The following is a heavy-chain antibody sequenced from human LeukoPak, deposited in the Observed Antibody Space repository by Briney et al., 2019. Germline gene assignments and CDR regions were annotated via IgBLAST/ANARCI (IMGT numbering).Heavy chain of an antibody. CDR1: GFTFR. CDR3: ARVDGHAHWFDP. CDR2: IKQDGRDK. Sequence: GGSLRLSCAASGFTFRKSWVRQARGKGLEWVAYIKQDGRDKYYVDSVKGRFTISRDNAKNSLYLQMNSLRAEDTAVYYCARVDGHAHWFDPWGQGTLVTVSS. J-gene: IGHJ5*02. V-gene: IGHV3-7*03.